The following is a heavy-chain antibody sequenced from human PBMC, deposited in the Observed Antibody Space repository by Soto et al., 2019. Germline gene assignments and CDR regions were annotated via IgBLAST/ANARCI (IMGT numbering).Heavy chain of an antibody. CDR3: AKDRRAGGNYGFYSDF. Sequence: EMQLLESGGGLVQPGGPLGPSCEVSGFPFISYALTWVRQPPGKGLEWISFSSATGSGTYYADSVKGRFTISRDNSKNTLYLQMTSLRADDTAVYYCAKDRRAGGNYGFYSDFWGQGALVIVSS. CDR2: SSATGSGT. D-gene: IGHD1-7*01. CDR1: GFPFISYA. V-gene: IGHV3-23*01. J-gene: IGHJ4*02.